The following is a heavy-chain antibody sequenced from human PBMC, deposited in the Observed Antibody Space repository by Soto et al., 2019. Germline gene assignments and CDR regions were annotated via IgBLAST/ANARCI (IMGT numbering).Heavy chain of an antibody. CDR3: ARRGIPSRYYYDIDV. D-gene: IGHD3-10*01. J-gene: IGHJ6*02. V-gene: IGHV3-23*01. CDR1: GFSFNTYG. CDR2: ISGSGSST. Sequence: EVQLLESGGGLVQPGGSLRLSCEAFGFSFNTYGMSWVRQAPGKGLEWVSGISGSGSSTYYASSVQGRFTISRDNSKSTVYLQMNSLRGEDTATYKCARRGIPSRYYYDIDVWGLGTTVTVSS.